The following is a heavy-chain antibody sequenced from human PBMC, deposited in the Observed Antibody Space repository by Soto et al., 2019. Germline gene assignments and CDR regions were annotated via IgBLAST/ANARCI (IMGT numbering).Heavy chain of an antibody. CDR2: IDTSYSYS. CDR3: ARYCSSSSCSQLYAMDV. Sequence: GESLKISCKGSGYSFTKYWIIWVRQVPGKGLEWMGRIDTSYSYSHYSPSFQGHVTISVDKSISTAYLQWSSLKASDTAMYYCARYCSSSSCSQLYAMDVSGQGTTVTVS. J-gene: IGHJ6*02. CDR1: GYSFTKYW. V-gene: IGHV5-10-1*01. D-gene: IGHD2-15*01.